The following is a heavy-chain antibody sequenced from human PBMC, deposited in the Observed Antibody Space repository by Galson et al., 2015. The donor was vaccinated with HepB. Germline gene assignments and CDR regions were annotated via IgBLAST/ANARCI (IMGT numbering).Heavy chain of an antibody. D-gene: IGHD5-12*01. V-gene: IGHV1-3*01. J-gene: IGHJ6*03. Sequence: SVKVSCKASGYTFTSYAMHWVRQAPGQRLEWMGWINAGNGNTKYSQKFQGRVTITRDTSASTAYMELSSLRSEDTAVYYCASQPQGYSGYDKGYYYYYYMDVWGKGTTVTVSS. CDR3: ASQPQGYSGYDKGYYYYYYMDV. CDR1: GYTFTSYA. CDR2: INAGNGNT.